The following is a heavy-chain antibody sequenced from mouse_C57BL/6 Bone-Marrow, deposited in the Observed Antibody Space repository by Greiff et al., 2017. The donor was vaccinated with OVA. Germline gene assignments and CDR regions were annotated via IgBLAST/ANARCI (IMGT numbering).Heavy chain of an antibody. J-gene: IGHJ4*01. CDR3: TRGYSNYYAMDY. CDR1: GYTFTDYE. Sequence: QVQLQQSGAELVRPGASVTLSCKASGYTFTDYEMHWVKQTPVHGLEWIGAIDPETGGTAYNQKFTGKAILTADKSSSTAYSELRSLTSEDSAVYYCTRGYSNYYAMDYWGQGTSVTVSS. D-gene: IGHD2-5*01. V-gene: IGHV1-15*01. CDR2: IDPETGGT.